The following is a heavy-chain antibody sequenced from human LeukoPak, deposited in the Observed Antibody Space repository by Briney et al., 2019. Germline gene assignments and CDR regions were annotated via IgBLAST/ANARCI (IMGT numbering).Heavy chain of an antibody. V-gene: IGHV1-69*04. Sequence: SVKVSCKASGGTFSSYAISWVRQAPGPGLEWMGRIIPIFGIANYAQKFQGRVTITADKSTTTAYMELSSLRSEDTALYYCATEAIVVVTARDYWYFDLWGRGTLVTVSS. D-gene: IGHD2-21*02. CDR3: ATEAIVVVTARDYWYFDL. CDR2: IIPIFGIA. J-gene: IGHJ2*01. CDR1: GGTFSSYA.